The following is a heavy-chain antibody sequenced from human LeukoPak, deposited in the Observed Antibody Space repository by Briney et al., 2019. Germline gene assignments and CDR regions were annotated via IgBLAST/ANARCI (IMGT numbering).Heavy chain of an antibody. J-gene: IGHJ4*02. Sequence: PSETLSLTCTVSGGSISSNNYYWGRIRQPPGKGLEWIGAIHYSGRIYYNPSLKSRITISVDTSKNQFSLKLNSVTAADTAVYYCARLQLWFSGVDYWGQGTLVTVFS. CDR1: GGSISSNNYY. CDR3: ARLQLWFSGVDY. CDR2: IHYSGRI. V-gene: IGHV4-39*01. D-gene: IGHD5-18*01.